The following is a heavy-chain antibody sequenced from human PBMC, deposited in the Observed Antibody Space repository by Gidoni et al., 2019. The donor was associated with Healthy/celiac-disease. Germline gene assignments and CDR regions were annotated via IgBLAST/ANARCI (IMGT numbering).Heavy chain of an antibody. V-gene: IGHV3-11*01. CDR3: ARIGYSGYYGMDV. CDR1: GFIFSDYY. J-gene: IGHJ6*02. D-gene: IGHD5-12*01. CDR2: ISSSGSTI. Sequence: QVQLVKSGGGLLELGGSLRRSCAASGFIFSDYYMSWIRQVPGKGLDRVAYISSSGSTIYYADSVKGRFTIARDNAKNSLYLQMNSLRAEDTAVYYGARIGYSGYYGMDVWGQGTTVTVSS.